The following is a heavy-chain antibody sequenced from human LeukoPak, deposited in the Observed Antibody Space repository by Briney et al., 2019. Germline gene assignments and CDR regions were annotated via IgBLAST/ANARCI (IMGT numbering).Heavy chain of an antibody. CDR2: ITPTTSYI. J-gene: IGHJ4*02. CDR3: ARGILGTGY. Sequence: GGSLRLSCAASGLGFSSFSFNWIRQAPGKGLEWVSSITPTTSYIYYADSVRGRFTISRENAKNSLYLQMNSLRAEDTAVYYCARGILGTGYWGQGTLVTVSS. V-gene: IGHV3-21*01. D-gene: IGHD1-1*01. CDR1: GLGFSSFS.